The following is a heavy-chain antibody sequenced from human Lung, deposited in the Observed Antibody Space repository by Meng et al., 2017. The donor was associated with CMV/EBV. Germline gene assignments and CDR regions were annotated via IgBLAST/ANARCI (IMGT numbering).Heavy chain of an antibody. CDR2: IFSNDEK. CDR3: ARMTMASRYWYFDL. Sequence: SGPTLVXPTETLTLTCTVSGFSLDNSRMGVTWVRQPPGKALAWLAHIFSNDEKSYRASLKSRLSISKDTSRSQVVLTMTNMDPVDTATYYCARMTMASRYWYFDLWGRGTXVTVSS. CDR1: GFSLDNSRMG. V-gene: IGHV2-26*01. D-gene: IGHD4/OR15-4a*01. J-gene: IGHJ2*01.